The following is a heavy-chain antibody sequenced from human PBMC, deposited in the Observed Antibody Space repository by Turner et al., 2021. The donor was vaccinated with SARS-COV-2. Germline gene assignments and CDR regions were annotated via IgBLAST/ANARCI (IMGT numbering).Heavy chain of an antibody. Sequence: VQLVESGGGLVQPGGSLRLSCAASGFTFSSYWMHWVRQAPGKGLVWVSHINSDGSRRSYADSVKGRFTISRDNAKNTLYLQMNSLRAEDTAVYYCVRESIVVVPAADYWGQGTLVTASS. CDR2: INSDGSRR. CDR3: VRESIVVVPAADY. J-gene: IGHJ4*02. D-gene: IGHD2-2*01. V-gene: IGHV3-74*01. CDR1: GFTFSSYW.